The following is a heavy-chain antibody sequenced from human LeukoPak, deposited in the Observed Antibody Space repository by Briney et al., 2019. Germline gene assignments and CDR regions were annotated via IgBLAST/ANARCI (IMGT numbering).Heavy chain of an antibody. D-gene: IGHD2-2*01. CDR1: GGTFVSYA. J-gene: IGHJ5*02. CDR2: IIPIFGTA. Sequence: GASVKVSCKASGGTFVSYAISWVRQAPGQGLEWMGGIIPIFGTANYAQKFQGRVTITTDESTSTAYMELSSLRSEDTAVYYCARDVYCSSTSCYSGGWFDPWGQGTLVTVSS. CDR3: ARDVYCSSTSCYSGGWFDP. V-gene: IGHV1-69*05.